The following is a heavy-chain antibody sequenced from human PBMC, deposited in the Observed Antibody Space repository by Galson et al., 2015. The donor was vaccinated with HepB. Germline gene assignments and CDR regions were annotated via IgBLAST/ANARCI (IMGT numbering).Heavy chain of an antibody. CDR1: GGTFSSYA. J-gene: IGHJ4*02. V-gene: IGHV1-69*13. Sequence: SVKVSCKASGGTFSSYAISWVRQAPGQGLEWMGGIIPIFGTANYAQKFQGRVTITADESTSTAYMELSSLRSEDTAVYYCAKDDLGYCSGGSCYHFDYWGQGTLVTVSS. CDR3: AKDDLGYCSGGSCYHFDY. D-gene: IGHD2-15*01. CDR2: IIPIFGTA.